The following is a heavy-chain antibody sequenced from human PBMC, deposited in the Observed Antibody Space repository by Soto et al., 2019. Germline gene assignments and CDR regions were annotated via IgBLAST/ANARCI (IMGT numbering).Heavy chain of an antibody. CDR3: ASGRITMIGEYYGMDV. Sequence: VASVKVSCKASGGTFSSYAISWVRQAPGQGLEWMGGIIPIFGTANYAQKFQGRVTITADESTSTAYMELRSLRSDDTAVYYCASGRITMIGEYYGMDVWGQGTTVTVSS. CDR2: IIPIFGTA. CDR1: GGTFSSYA. V-gene: IGHV1-69*13. D-gene: IGHD3-22*01. J-gene: IGHJ6*02.